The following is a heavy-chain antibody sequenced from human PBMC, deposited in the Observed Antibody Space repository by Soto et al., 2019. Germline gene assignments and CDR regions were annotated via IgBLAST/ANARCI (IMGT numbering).Heavy chain of an antibody. Sequence: EVQLVQSGGGSVQPGGSLRLSCAASGFTFTNYWMHWVRQVPGKGLVWVSRIDGVGTGTSYSDSVRGRFTISRDNAENTLYLKMNSLRAEDTAVYYCTTVFEYWCKGTPVTVSS. J-gene: IGHJ4*02. CDR2: IDGVGTGT. CDR3: TTVFEY. CDR1: GFTFTNYW. V-gene: IGHV3-74*01.